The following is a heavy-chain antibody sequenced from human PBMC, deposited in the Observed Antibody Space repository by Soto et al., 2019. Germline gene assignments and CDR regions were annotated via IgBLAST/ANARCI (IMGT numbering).Heavy chain of an antibody. CDR3: AKDPSGSYSEY. J-gene: IGHJ4*02. CDR1: GFTFSSYA. Sequence: EVQLLESGGGLVQPGGSLRLSCAASGFTFSSYAMSWFRQAPGKGLAWVSAISGSGGSTYYADSVKGRFTISRYNSKNTRYLHMHSMRAEDTDVYYCAKDPSGSYSEYCVQGTLVTVSS. CDR2: ISGSGGST. D-gene: IGHD1-26*01. V-gene: IGHV3-23*01.